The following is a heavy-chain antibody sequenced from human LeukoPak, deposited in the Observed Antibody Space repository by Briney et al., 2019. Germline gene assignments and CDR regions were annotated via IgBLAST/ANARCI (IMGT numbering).Heavy chain of an antibody. D-gene: IGHD1-26*01. J-gene: IGHJ5*02. CDR3: AIDPGARGNWFDP. V-gene: IGHV4-34*01. CDR2: INHSGST. CDR1: GGSFSGYY. Sequence: PSETLSLTCAVYGGSFSGYYWSWIRQPPGKGLEWIGEINHSGSTNYNPSLKSRVTISVDTSKNQFSLKLSSVTAADTAVYYCAIDPGARGNWFDPWGQGTLVTVSS.